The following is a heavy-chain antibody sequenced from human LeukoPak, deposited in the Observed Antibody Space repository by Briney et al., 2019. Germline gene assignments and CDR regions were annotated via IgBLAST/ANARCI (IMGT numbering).Heavy chain of an antibody. CDR3: AKGLISTTWTNFQH. D-gene: IGHD2/OR15-2a*01. CDR1: GLTFSNYA. V-gene: IGHV3-23*01. CDR2: ISTTGLST. J-gene: IGHJ1*01. Sequence: PGGSLRLSCAASGLTFSNYAMSWVRQAPGKGLEWVSTISTTGLSTYYADSVKGRFTLSRDNSKNTLYLQMNNLRAEDTAIYYCAKGLISTTWTNFQHWGQGTLVTVSS.